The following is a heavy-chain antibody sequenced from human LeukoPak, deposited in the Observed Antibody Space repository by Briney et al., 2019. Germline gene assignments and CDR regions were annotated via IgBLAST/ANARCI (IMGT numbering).Heavy chain of an antibody. CDR2: FNWNGGST. D-gene: IGHD1-26*01. V-gene: IGHV3-20*04. CDR3: ARSVGGYFYFYMDV. J-gene: IGHJ6*03. CDR1: GFTLDDYG. Sequence: PGRSLRLSCAVSGFTLDDYGMSWVRQAPGKGLEWVSGFNWNGGSTGYAYSVKGRFIISSDNAENSLFLQMNSLRVEDTAIYYCARSVGGYFYFYMDVWGKGPTVTISS.